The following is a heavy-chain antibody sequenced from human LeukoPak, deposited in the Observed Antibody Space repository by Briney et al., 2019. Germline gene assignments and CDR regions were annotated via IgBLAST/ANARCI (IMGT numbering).Heavy chain of an antibody. CDR3: AKYDVVGATDY. V-gene: IGHV3-30*18. J-gene: IGHJ4*02. CDR2: ISYDGSNK. Sequence: GGSLRLSCAASGFTFSSYGMHWVRQAPGKGLEWVAVISYDGSNKYYADSVKGRFTISRDNSKNTLYLQMNSLRAEDTAVYYCAKYDVVGATDYWGQGTLVTVSS. D-gene: IGHD1-26*01. CDR1: GFTFSSYG.